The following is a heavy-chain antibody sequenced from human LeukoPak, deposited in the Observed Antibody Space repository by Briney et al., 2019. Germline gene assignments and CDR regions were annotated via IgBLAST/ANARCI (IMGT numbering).Heavy chain of an antibody. CDR1: GFTFSSYS. J-gene: IGHJ4*02. D-gene: IGHD6-13*01. Sequence: PGGPLRLSCAASGFTFSSYSMNWVRQAPGKGLEWVSSISSSSSYIYYADSVKGRFTISRDNAKNSLYLQMNSLRAEDTAVYYCARSLEAAADTFAYWGQGTLVTVSS. CDR3: ARSLEAAADTFAY. CDR2: ISSSSSYI. V-gene: IGHV3-21*01.